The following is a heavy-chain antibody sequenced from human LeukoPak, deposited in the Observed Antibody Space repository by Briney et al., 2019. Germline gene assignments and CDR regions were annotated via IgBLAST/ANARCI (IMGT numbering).Heavy chain of an antibody. CDR2: INSDGSWT. CDR3: VSFYETY. D-gene: IGHD2/OR15-2a*01. V-gene: IGHV3-74*01. CDR1: GNYW. Sequence: GGSLRLSCAASGNYWMHWVRQVPGKGLVWVSHINSDGSWTSYADSVKGRFTISKDNAKNTVYPQMNSLRAEDTAVYYCVSFYETYWGRGTLVTVSS. J-gene: IGHJ4*02.